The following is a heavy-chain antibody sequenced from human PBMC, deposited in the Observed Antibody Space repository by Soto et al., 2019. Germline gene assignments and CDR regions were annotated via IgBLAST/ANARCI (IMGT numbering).Heavy chain of an antibody. CDR2: INPNSGGT. J-gene: IGHJ5*02. Sequence: ASVKVSCKASGYTFTGYYMHWVRQGPGQGLEWMGWINPNSGGTNYAQKFQGRVTMTRDTSISTAYMELSRLRSDDTAVYYCARYSSSWKNSFDPWGQGTQVTVSS. D-gene: IGHD6-13*01. CDR3: ARYSSSWKNSFDP. CDR1: GYTFTGYY. V-gene: IGHV1-2*02.